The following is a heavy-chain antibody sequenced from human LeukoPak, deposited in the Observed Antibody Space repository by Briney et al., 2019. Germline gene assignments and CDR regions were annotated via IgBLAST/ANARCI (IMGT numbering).Heavy chain of an antibody. D-gene: IGHD3-9*01. CDR3: ARGRLQYFDWLLSPDFDY. J-gene: IGHJ4*02. CDR2: INHSGST. CDR1: GGSFSGYY. Sequence: SETLSLTCAVYGGSFSGYYWSWIRQPPGKGLEWIGEINHSGSTNYNPSLKSRVTISVDTSKNQFSLKLSSVTAADTAVYYCARGRLQYFDWLLSPDFDYWGQGTLVTVSS. V-gene: IGHV4-34*01.